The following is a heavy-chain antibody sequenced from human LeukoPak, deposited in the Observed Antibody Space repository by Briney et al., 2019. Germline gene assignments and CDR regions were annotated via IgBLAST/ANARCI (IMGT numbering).Heavy chain of an antibody. CDR2: IHSDGSST. CDR1: GFTLSSYW. D-gene: IGHD6-13*01. J-gene: IGHJ4*02. V-gene: IGHV3-74*01. Sequence: PGGSLRLSCAASGFTLSSYWMHWVRRAPGKGLVWVSRIHSDGSSTSYADSVKGRFTMSRDNAKNTLYLQMNSLRAEDTAVYYCARGWITAGAYYDYWGQGTLVTVSS. CDR3: ARGWITAGAYYDY.